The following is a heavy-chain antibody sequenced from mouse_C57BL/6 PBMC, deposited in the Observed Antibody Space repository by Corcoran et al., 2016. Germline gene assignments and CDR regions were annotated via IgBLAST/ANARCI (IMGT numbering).Heavy chain of an antibody. J-gene: IGHJ4*01. V-gene: IGHV1-26*01. Sequence: EVQLQQSGPELVKPGASVKISCKASGYTFTDYYMNWVKQSHGKSLEWIGDINPNNGGTSYNQKFKGKATLTVDKSSSTAYMELRSLTSEDSAVYYCARGVVDYWGQGTSVTVSS. CDR2: INPNNGGT. CDR3: ARGVVDY. D-gene: IGHD1-1*02. CDR1: GYTFTDYY.